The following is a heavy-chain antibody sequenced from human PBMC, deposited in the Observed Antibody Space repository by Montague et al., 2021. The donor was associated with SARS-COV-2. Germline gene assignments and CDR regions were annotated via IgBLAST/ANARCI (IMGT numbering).Heavy chain of an antibody. J-gene: IGHJ4*02. D-gene: IGHD4-17*01. CDR3: ARRRLREDYFDF. CDR2: VYYSGHT. V-gene: IGHV4-39*01. CDR1: GDSVSSSDHY. Sequence: SETLSLTCTVSGDSVSSSDHYWGWIRQPPGKGLEWLGIVYYSGHTYYNPSVKGRVTISIDASKNQFSLELNSLTATDTAIYHCARRRLREDYFDFWGQGTLLTVSS.